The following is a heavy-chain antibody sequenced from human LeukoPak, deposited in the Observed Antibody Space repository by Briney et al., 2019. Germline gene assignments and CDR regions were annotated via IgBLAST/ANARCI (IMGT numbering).Heavy chain of an antibody. V-gene: IGHV3-53*01. CDR1: GFTVSSNY. D-gene: IGHD6-19*01. CDR2: IYSGGST. CDR3: ARGSRSSGWFDY. J-gene: IGHJ4*02. Sequence: GGSLRLSCVASGFTVSSNYMSWVRQAPGKGLEWVSVIYSGGSTYYADSVKGRFTISRDNSKNTLYLQMNSLRAEDTAVYYCARGSRSSGWFDYWGQGTLVTVSS.